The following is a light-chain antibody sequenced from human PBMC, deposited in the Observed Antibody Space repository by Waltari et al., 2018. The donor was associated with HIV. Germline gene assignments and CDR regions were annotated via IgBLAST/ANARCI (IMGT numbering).Light chain of an antibody. V-gene: IGLV2-8*01. J-gene: IGLJ2*01. CDR3: SSYAGYNTVV. CDR1: SSDVGSYNY. Sequence: QSALTQPPSASGSPGQSVTISCTGTSSDVGSYNYFPWYRQYTGNTPKLMIYEVTKRPSGVPDRFSGSKSGNTASLTVSGLQAEDEADYYCSSYAGYNTVVFGGGTKLTVL. CDR2: EVT.